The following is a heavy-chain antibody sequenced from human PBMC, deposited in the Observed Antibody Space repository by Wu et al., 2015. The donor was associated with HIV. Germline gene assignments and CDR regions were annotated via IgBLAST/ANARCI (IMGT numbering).Heavy chain of an antibody. Sequence: QVQLVQSGAEVKKPGASVKVSCKTSGYTFTGYYIHWVRQAPGQGLEWMGWLNPNTGGTRYAQNFQGRVTMTRDTSITTVYMELNSLRSEDMAVYYCARAGAYYYGSGSLYYGMDVWGQGTTVTVSS. CDR3: ARAGAYYYGSGSLYYGMDV. V-gene: IGHV1-2*02. J-gene: IGHJ6*02. CDR1: GYTFTGYY. D-gene: IGHD3-10*01. CDR2: LNPNTGGT.